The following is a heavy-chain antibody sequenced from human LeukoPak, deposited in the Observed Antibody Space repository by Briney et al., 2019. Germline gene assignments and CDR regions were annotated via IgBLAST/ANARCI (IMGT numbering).Heavy chain of an antibody. J-gene: IGHJ2*01. CDR1: GITFGSYW. D-gene: IGHD5-12*01. Sequence: GGSLRLSCAASGITFGSYWMTWVRQAPGKGLVWVSRINSDGSSTSYADSVKGRFTISRDNAKNTLYLQMSSLRAEDTAVYYCAREGATDWYFHLWGRGTLVTVSS. CDR2: INSDGSST. CDR3: AREGATDWYFHL. V-gene: IGHV3-74*01.